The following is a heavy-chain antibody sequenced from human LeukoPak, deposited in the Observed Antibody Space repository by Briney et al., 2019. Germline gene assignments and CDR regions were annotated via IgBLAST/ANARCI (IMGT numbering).Heavy chain of an antibody. CDR3: ARGRYYYDSSGYMFDY. D-gene: IGHD3-22*01. CDR2: IYTTGST. Sequence: SETLSLTCTVSGYSISSGYYWGWIRQPAGKGLEWIGRIYTTGSTNYNPSLRSRVTMSVDTSKNQFSLRLSSVTAADTAVYYCARGRYYYDSSGYMFDYWGQGTLVTVSS. J-gene: IGHJ4*02. V-gene: IGHV4-4*07. CDR1: GYSISSGYY.